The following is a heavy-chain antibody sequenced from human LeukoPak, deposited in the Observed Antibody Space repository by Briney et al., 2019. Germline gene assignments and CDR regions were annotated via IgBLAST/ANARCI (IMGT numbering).Heavy chain of an antibody. CDR3: ARDGDGYNTYYDY. CDR1: GGSISSGGYS. Sequence: SETLSLTCAVSGGSISSGGYSWSWIRQPAGKGLEWIGRIYTSGSTNYNPSLKSRVTISVDTSKNQFSLKLSSVTAADTAVYYCARDGDGYNTYYDYWGQGTLVTVSS. J-gene: IGHJ4*02. CDR2: IYTSGST. D-gene: IGHD5-24*01. V-gene: IGHV4-61*02.